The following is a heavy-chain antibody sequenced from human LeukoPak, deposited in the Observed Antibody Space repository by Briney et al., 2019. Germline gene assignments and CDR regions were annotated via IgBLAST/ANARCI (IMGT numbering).Heavy chain of an antibody. CDR1: GGSISSGDYY. J-gene: IGHJ4*02. D-gene: IGHD4-17*01. CDR3: ARVFQIRYGDYGLDY. CDR2: IYYSGST. Sequence: SQTLSLTCTVSGGSISSGDYYWSWIRQPPGKGLEWIGYIYYSGSTYYNPSLKSRVTISVDTSKNQFSLKLSSVTAADTAVYYCARVFQIRYGDYGLDYWGQGTLVTVSS. V-gene: IGHV4-30-4*01.